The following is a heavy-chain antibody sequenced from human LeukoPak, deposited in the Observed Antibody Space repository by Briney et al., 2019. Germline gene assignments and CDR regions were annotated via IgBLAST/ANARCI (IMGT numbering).Heavy chain of an antibody. CDR3: AREGYYYYMDV. CDR2: IKEDGSEK. J-gene: IGHJ6*03. V-gene: IGHV3-7*01. Sequence: GGSLRLSCAASGFTFSTYWMQWVRQDPGKGLEWVANIKEDGSEKYYVDSVKGRFTISRDNAKNSLYLQMNSLRAEDTAVYYCAREGYYYYMDVWGKGTTVTVSS. CDR1: GFTFSTYW.